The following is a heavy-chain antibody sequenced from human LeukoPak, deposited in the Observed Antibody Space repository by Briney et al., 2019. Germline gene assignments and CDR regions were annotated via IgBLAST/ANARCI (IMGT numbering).Heavy chain of an antibody. J-gene: IGHJ6*02. CDR2: IYPGDSDT. V-gene: IGHV5-51*01. CDR3: ASGRYSSSPYYYYGMDV. D-gene: IGHD6-13*01. CDR1: EYSFTSYW. Sequence: GESLKISCKGSEYSFTSYWIGWVRQMPGKGLEWMGIIYPGDSDTRYSPSFQGQVTISADKSISTAYLQWSSLKASDTAMYYCASGRYSSSPYYYYGMDVWGQGTTVTVSS.